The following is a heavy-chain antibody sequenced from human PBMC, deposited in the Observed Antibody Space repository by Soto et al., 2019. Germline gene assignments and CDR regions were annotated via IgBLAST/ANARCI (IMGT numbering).Heavy chain of an antibody. CDR3: ARDRRWEPLLY. D-gene: IGHD1-26*01. Sequence: QVRLVQSGPEVKKPGASVRVSCKASGYTFANYGITWVRQTSGQGLEWLGWISGYNINTHYAQKFEDRVTLTTDKATSTVYMELRSLKSDDTAIYFCARDRRWEPLLYWGQGTLVTVSP. CDR2: ISGYNINT. J-gene: IGHJ4*02. V-gene: IGHV1-18*01. CDR1: GYTFANYG.